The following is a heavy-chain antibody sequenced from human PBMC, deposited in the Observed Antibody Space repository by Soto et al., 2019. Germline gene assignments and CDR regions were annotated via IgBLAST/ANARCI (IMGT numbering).Heavy chain of an antibody. CDR2: IKQDESEK. D-gene: IGHD1-26*01. J-gene: IGHJ4*02. V-gene: IGHV3-7*03. Sequence: SLRLSCVTYGLTFTDYWMSWVRQAPGKGLEWVANIKQDESEKNYLDSVKSRFTLSRDNAKNSLYLQMNSLRAEDTAVYYCASDRFRGTYYLRGVTYFFEEWGQGAPVTVSS. CDR3: ASDRFRGTYYLRGVTYFFEE. CDR1: GLTFTDYW.